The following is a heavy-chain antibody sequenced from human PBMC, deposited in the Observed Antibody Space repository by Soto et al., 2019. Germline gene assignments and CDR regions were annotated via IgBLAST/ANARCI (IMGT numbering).Heavy chain of an antibody. CDR3: AREEKCSDGICYSEYFQR. CDR1: GGSVSSGSYS. CDR2: IYYSGST. Sequence: SETLSLICTVSGGSVSSGSYSWSWIRQPPRKGLEWIGYIYYSGSTNYNPSLKSRVTISVDTSTSTVYMDLSSLTSEDTAVHYCAREEKCSDGICYSEYFQRWGQGTLVTVSS. V-gene: IGHV4-61*01. D-gene: IGHD2-15*01. J-gene: IGHJ1*01.